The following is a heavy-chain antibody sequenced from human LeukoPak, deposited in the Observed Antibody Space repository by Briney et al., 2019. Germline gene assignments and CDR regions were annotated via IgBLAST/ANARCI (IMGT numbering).Heavy chain of an antibody. D-gene: IGHD2-2*02. CDR1: GGSFSGYY. CDR2: INHSAST. Sequence: PSETLSLTCAVYGGSFSGYYWSWIPQPPGKGLEWIGEINHSASTNYNPSLKSRVTISVDTSKNQFSLKLRSVTAADTAVYYCARGIVVVPAAISLSRPGARFDYWGQGTLVTVSS. CDR3: ARGIVVVPAAISLSRPGARFDY. V-gene: IGHV4-34*01. J-gene: IGHJ4*02.